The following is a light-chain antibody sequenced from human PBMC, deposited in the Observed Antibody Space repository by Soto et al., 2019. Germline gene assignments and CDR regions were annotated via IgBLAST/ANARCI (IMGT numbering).Light chain of an antibody. Sequence: EIVMTQYPDTLSVSQGERATLSCRASQSLSGNLAWYQQKPGQAPRLLIYGTSTRATCIPARFSGSGSGTEFTLTISSLQSEDFGVYYCQQHNKWPWTFGQGTKMEIK. J-gene: IGKJ1*01. CDR2: GTS. V-gene: IGKV3-15*01. CDR1: QSLSGN. CDR3: QQHNKWPWT.